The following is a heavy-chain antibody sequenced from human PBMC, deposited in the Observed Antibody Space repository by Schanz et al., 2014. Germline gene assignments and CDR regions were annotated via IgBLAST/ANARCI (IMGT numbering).Heavy chain of an antibody. V-gene: IGHV3-48*01. CDR1: GFAFSSYS. CDR3: ASGVHVSSLQKGLQF. Sequence: QLVGSGGGLIQPGGSLRLSCTASGFAFSSYSMNWVRQVPGKVLEWLSYIATTSSTRHYADSVKGRVTISRDNAKNSVSLQMRRLRVEDTAVYYCASGVHVSSLQKGLQFWGRGTLVIVSS. CDR2: IATTSSTR. J-gene: IGHJ1*01. D-gene: IGHD3-10*01.